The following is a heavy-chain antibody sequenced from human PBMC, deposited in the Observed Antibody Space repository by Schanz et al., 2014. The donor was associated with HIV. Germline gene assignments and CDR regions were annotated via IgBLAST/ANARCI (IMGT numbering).Heavy chain of an antibody. D-gene: IGHD3-10*01. CDR2: ISSDGSEE. Sequence: QVQLVESGGGVVQPGRSLRLSCAASGFTFSSFGMHWVRQAPGKGLEWVAVISSDGSEEYFADSVKGRFTISRDNSKNTLSLHMTSLRGEDTAVYYCAKVEGQVSGSAQGEFDHWGQGTVVTVSS. J-gene: IGHJ4*02. CDR3: AKVEGQVSGSAQGEFDH. CDR1: GFTFSSFG. V-gene: IGHV3-30*18.